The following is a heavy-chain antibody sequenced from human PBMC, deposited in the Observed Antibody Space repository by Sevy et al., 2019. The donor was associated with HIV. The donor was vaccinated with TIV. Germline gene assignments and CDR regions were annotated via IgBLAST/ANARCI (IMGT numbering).Heavy chain of an antibody. Sequence: SETLSLTCTVSGGSISSYYCSWIRQPPGKELKWLVYTNYSGSTNYNPSLKSRVTISIDTSKNQFSLKLTSVTAADTAVYYCARDPITVAPYFDYWSQGTLVTVSS. CDR3: ARDPITVAPYFDY. V-gene: IGHV4-59*01. J-gene: IGHJ4*02. CDR2: TNYSGST. D-gene: IGHD6-19*01. CDR1: GGSISSYY.